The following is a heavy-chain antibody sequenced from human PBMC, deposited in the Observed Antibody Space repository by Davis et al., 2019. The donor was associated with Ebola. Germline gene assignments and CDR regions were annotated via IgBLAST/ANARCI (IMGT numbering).Heavy chain of an antibody. CDR1: GYTFTSYA. D-gene: IGHD4-17*01. CDR3: ARDWNLDYGENWFDP. CDR2: INAGNGNT. J-gene: IGHJ5*02. V-gene: IGHV1-3*01. Sequence: ASVKVSCKASGYTFTSYAMHWVRQAPGQRLEWMGWINAGNGNTKYSQKFQGRVTITRDTSASTAYMELSSLRSEDTAVYYCARDWNLDYGENWFDPWGQGTLVTVSS.